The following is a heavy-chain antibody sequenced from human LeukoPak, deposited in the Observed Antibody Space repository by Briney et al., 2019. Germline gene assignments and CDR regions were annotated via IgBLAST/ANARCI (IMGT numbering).Heavy chain of an antibody. Sequence: PGGSLRLSCAASGFTFSSYVMHWVRQAPGKGLEWVAIISYDGSNEYYADSVKGRFTISRDNSKNTLYLQMNSLRAEDTAVYYCAKEWIQLWAPIDYWGQGTLVTVSS. D-gene: IGHD5-18*01. J-gene: IGHJ4*02. CDR1: GFTFSSYV. CDR3: AKEWIQLWAPIDY. CDR2: ISYDGSNE. V-gene: IGHV3-30*04.